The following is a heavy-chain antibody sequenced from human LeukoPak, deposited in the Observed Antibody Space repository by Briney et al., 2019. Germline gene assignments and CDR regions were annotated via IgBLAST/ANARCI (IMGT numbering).Heavy chain of an antibody. Sequence: ASVKVSCKASGYTFTGYYMHWVRQAPGQGLEWMGWINPNSGGTNYAQKFQGRVTMTRDTSISTAYMELSRLRSDDTAVYYCARAEGIVVANDYWGQGTLVTVSS. D-gene: IGHD3-22*01. V-gene: IGHV1-2*02. J-gene: IGHJ4*02. CDR3: ARAEGIVVANDY. CDR1: GYTFTGYY. CDR2: INPNSGGT.